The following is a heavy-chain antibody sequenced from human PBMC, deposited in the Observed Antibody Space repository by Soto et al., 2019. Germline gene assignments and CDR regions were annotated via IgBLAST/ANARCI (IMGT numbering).Heavy chain of an antibody. D-gene: IGHD3-16*01. CDR2: IIPFFKAT. J-gene: IGHJ6*02. V-gene: IGHV1-69*13. Sequence: SVKVSCKASGGTFSGQAISWVRQAPVQGLEWMGGIIPFFKATSYAQKFQGRVTITADDSTSTAYMDLYSLRSGDTAVYYCARDVPLNYYDGTFSYYAMDVWGQGTTVTVSS. CDR1: GGTFSGQA. CDR3: ARDVPLNYYDGTFSYYAMDV.